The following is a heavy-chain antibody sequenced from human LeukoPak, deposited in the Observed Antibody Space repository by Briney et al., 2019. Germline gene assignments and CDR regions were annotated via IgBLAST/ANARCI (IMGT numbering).Heavy chain of an antibody. Sequence: ASVKVSCKASGYTFTGYYMHWVRQAPGQGLEWMGWINPNSGGTNYAQKFQGRVTMTRDTSISTAYMELSRLRSDDTAVYYCARVYRRGYSYGEFDYWGQGTPVTVSS. CDR1: GYTFTGYY. D-gene: IGHD5-18*01. CDR2: INPNSGGT. V-gene: IGHV1-2*02. J-gene: IGHJ4*02. CDR3: ARVYRRGYSYGEFDY.